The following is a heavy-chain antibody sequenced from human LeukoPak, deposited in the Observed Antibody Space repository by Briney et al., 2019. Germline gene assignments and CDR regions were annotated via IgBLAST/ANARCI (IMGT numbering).Heavy chain of an antibody. CDR2: IYYSGSI. J-gene: IGHJ6*03. Sequence: SETLSLTCAVSGYSISSTNWWGWIRPPPGKGLEWIGYIYYSGSIYYNPSLKSRVTISVDTSKNQFSLKLSSVTAADTAVYYCARGVYYYGSGGYYYYYYMDVWGKGTTVTISS. V-gene: IGHV4-28*05. CDR3: ARGVYYYGSGGYYYYYYMDV. D-gene: IGHD3-10*01. CDR1: GYSISSTNW.